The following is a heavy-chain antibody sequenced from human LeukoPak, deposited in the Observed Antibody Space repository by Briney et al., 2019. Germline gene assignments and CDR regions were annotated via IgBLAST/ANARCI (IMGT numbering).Heavy chain of an antibody. CDR1: GFTFSSYG. CDR2: IRYDGNNK. Sequence: GGSLRLSCAASGFTFSSYGMHWVRQAPGKGLEWVAFIRYDGNNKYYSDSVKGRFTISRDNSKNMLYLQMNSLRAEDTAVYYCVKEYAATGTRTPDYWGQGTLVTVSS. D-gene: IGHD6-13*01. CDR3: VKEYAATGTRTPDY. V-gene: IGHV3-30*02. J-gene: IGHJ4*02.